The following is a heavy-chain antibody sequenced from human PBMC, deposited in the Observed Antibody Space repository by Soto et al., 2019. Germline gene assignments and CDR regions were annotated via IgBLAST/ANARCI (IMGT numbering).Heavy chain of an antibody. CDR2: ISYDGSNK. J-gene: IGHJ6*02. CDR1: GFTFSRFG. V-gene: IGHV3-30*18. Sequence: PGGSLRLSCAASGFTFSRFGMHWVRQAPGKGLEWGAVISYDGSNKYYADSVKGRFTISRDNSKNTLYLQMNSLRAEDTAMYYCAKDLSSGGPNYYYYGMDVWGQGTTVTVSS. D-gene: IGHD3-10*01. CDR3: AKDLSSGGPNYYYYGMDV.